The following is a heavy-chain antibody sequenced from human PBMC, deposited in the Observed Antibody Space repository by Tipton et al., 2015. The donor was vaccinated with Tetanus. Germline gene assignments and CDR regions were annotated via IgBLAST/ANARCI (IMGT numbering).Heavy chain of an antibody. CDR1: GGSFSGYY. CDR2: INHSGST. J-gene: IGHJ6*02. D-gene: IGHD5-12*01. V-gene: IGHV4-34*01. Sequence: GLVKPSETLSLTCAVYGGSFSGYYWSWIRQPPVKGLEWIGEINHSGSTNYNPSLKSRVTISVDTSKNQFSLQLSSVTAADTAVYYCARAPGGFYYYYGMDVWGQGTTVTVSS. CDR3: ARAPGGFYYYYGMDV.